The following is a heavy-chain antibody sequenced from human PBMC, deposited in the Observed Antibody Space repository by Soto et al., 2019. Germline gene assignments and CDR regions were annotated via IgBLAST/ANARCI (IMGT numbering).Heavy chain of an antibody. CDR2: INHSGST. J-gene: IGHJ5*02. CDR3: ARGGSITPMTTVNNWFDP. Sequence: SETLSLTCTVSGGSISSYYWSWIRQPPGKGLEWIGEINHSGSTNYNPSLKSRVTISVDTSKNQFSLKLSSVTAADTAVYYCARGGSITPMTTVNNWFDPWGQGTLVTVSS. V-gene: IGHV4-34*01. CDR1: GGSISSYY. D-gene: IGHD4-4*01.